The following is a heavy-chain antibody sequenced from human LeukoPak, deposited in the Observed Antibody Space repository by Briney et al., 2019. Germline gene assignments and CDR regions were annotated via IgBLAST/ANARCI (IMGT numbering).Heavy chain of an antibody. CDR1: GYTFTSYG. J-gene: IGHJ4*02. Sequence: GASVKVSCKASGYTFTSYGISWVRQAPGQGLEWMGWISAYNGNTNYAQKLQGRVTMTTDTSTSTAYMELRSLRSDGTAVYYCARGLATLTYYYDSSGYFDYWGQGTLVTVSS. CDR3: ARGLATLTYYYDSSGYFDY. CDR2: ISAYNGNT. V-gene: IGHV1-18*01. D-gene: IGHD3-22*01.